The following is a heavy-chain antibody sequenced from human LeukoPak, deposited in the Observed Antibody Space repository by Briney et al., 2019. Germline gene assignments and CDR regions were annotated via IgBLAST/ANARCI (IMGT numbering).Heavy chain of an antibody. D-gene: IGHD1-26*01. CDR1: GFTFSSYS. CDR2: ISSSSSTI. CDR3: ARDSPSGSYPDY. V-gene: IGHV3-48*01. J-gene: IGHJ4*02. Sequence: GRSLRLSCAASGFTFSSYSMNWVRQAPGKVQERDPHISSSSSTIYYADSVEGRFTISRDNAKNSLYLQMNSLRAEDTAVYYCARDSPSGSYPDYWGQGTLVTVSS.